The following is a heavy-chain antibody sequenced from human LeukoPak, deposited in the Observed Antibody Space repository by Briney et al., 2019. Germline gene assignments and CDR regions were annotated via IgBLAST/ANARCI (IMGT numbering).Heavy chain of an antibody. Sequence: SETLSLTCAVYGGSFSGYYWSWIRQPPGKGLEWIGEINHSGSTNYNPSLKSRVTISVDTSKNQFSLNLSSVTAADTAVYYCARDRHWTNDWVFDYWGQGTLVTVSS. V-gene: IGHV4-34*01. D-gene: IGHD1/OR15-1a*01. J-gene: IGHJ4*02. CDR1: GGSFSGYY. CDR2: INHSGST. CDR3: ARDRHWTNDWVFDY.